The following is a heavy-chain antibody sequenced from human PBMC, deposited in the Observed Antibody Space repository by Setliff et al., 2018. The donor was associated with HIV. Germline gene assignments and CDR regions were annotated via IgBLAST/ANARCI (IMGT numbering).Heavy chain of an antibody. V-gene: IGHV3-53*04. CDR3: ARDRGRGMAPSGILDYYYMDV. D-gene: IGHD6-13*01. Sequence: PGGSLRLSCAASGFSVNSNYMSWVRQAPGKGLEWVSVIYSGGSTYYADSVKGRFIISRHNSNNTLYLQMNSLRAEDSAMYYCARDRGRGMAPSGILDYYYMDVWGKGTTVTVSS. J-gene: IGHJ6*03. CDR2: IYSGGST. CDR1: GFSVNSNY.